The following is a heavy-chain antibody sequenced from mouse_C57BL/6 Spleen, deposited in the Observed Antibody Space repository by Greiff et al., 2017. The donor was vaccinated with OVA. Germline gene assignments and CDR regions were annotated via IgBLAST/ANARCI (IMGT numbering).Heavy chain of an antibody. V-gene: IGHV1-69*01. CDR1: GYTFTSYW. CDR2: IDPSDSYT. Sequence: QVQLKESGAELVMPGASVKLSCKASGYTFTSYWMHWVKQRPGQGLEWIGEIDPSDSYTNYNQKFKGKSTLTVDKSSSTAYMQLSSLTSEDSAVYYCARLFSDWYFDVWGTGTTVTVSS. J-gene: IGHJ1*03. D-gene: IGHD1-1*01. CDR3: ARLFSDWYFDV.